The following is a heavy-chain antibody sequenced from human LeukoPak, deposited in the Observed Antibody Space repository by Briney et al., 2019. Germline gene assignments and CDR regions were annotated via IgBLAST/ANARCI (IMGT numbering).Heavy chain of an antibody. V-gene: IGHV1-58*02. CDR3: AADLNYYDSSGSGDY. D-gene: IGHD3-22*01. Sequence: SVKVSCKASGFTFTSSAMQWVRQARGQRLEWIGWIVVGSGNTNYAQKFQERVTITRDMSTSTAYMELTSLRSEDTAVYYCAADLNYYDSSGSGDYWDQGTLVTVSS. CDR2: IVVGSGNT. CDR1: GFTFTSSA. J-gene: IGHJ4*02.